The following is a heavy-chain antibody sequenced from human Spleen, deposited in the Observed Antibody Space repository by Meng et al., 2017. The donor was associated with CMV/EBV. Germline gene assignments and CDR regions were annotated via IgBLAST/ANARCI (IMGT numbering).Heavy chain of an antibody. D-gene: IGHD6-6*01. CDR2: INPDSGGT. J-gene: IGHJ5*02. CDR1: YRFTGYY. CDR3: AREAHDSSSSSANWFDP. Sequence: YRFTGYYFHWVRQAPGQGLEWMGWINPDSGGTTYAQKFPGRATMTRDTTVSTAYMELSRLRSDDTAVYYCAREAHDSSSSSANWFDPWGQGTLVTVSS. V-gene: IGHV1-2*02.